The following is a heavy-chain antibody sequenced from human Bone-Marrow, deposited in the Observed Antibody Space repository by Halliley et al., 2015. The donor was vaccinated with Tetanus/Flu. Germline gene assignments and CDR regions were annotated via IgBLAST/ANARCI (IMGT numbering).Heavy chain of an antibody. V-gene: IGHV3-74*01. CDR2: INFDGSGT. Sequence: SLRLSCAASGFNFNNYWMHWVRQAPGKGLVWVSRINFDGSGTNYADSVKGRFTMSRDNVRNTLYLQMDSLRVEDTAVYYCASPYYSSGWSYGMDVWGQGTTVTVSS. D-gene: IGHD6-19*01. CDR1: GFNFNNYW. J-gene: IGHJ6*02. CDR3: ASPYYSSGWSYGMDV.